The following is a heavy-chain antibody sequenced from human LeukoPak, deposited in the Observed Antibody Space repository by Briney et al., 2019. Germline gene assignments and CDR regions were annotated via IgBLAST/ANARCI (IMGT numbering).Heavy chain of an antibody. D-gene: IGHD6-13*01. CDR1: GFTFDDYA. CDR2: ISWNSGSI. Sequence: PGRSLRLSCAASGFTFDDYAMHWVRQAPGKGLEWVSGISWNSGSIGYADSVKGRFTISRDNAKNSLYLQMNSLRAENTALYYCAKDFRIAAAGTGPFDYWGQGTLVTVSS. V-gene: IGHV3-9*01. J-gene: IGHJ4*02. CDR3: AKDFRIAAAGTGPFDY.